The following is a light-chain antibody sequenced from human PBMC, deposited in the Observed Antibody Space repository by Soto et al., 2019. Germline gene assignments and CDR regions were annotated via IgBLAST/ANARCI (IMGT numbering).Light chain of an antibody. CDR2: GAS. V-gene: IGKV3D-20*01. Sequence: EIVLTQSPATLSLSPGERATLSCGASQSISSIYLAWYQQKPGQAPRLLIYGASTRATGIPDRFSGSGSGTEFTLTISSLQTEDFAVYYCQEYDTGVTFGQGTKVDIK. CDR3: QEYDTGVT. CDR1: QSISSIY. J-gene: IGKJ1*01.